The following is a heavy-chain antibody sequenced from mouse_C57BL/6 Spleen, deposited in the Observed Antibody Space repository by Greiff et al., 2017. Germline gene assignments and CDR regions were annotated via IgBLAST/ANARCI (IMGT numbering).Heavy chain of an antibody. CDR3: ARAGLRLFDY. CDR1: GYTFTSYW. D-gene: IGHD2-4*01. Sequence: VQLQQPGAELVKPGASVKMSCKASGYTFTSYWITWVKQRPGQGLEWIGDIYPVSGSTNYNEKFKSKATLTVDTSSSTAYMQLRSLTTEDSAVYSCARAGLRLFDYWGQGTTLTVSS. CDR2: IYPVSGST. V-gene: IGHV1-55*01. J-gene: IGHJ2*01.